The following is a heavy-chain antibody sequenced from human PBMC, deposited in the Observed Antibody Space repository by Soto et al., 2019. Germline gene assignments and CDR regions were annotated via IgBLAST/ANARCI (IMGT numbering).Heavy chain of an antibody. CDR2: ISVYHGNT. V-gene: IGHV1-18*04. J-gene: IGHJ4*02. Sequence: QVHLVQSGAEVKKPGASVKVSCKASGYIFTGYHIHWVRQAPGRGLEWMGWISVYHGNTIYAQNFQGRVTMTTDTSTSTAYMELTSLRSDDTGVYYCARDHGGATMALLYWGQGTLVTVSS. CDR1: GYIFTGYH. D-gene: IGHD3-10*01. CDR3: ARDHGGATMALLY.